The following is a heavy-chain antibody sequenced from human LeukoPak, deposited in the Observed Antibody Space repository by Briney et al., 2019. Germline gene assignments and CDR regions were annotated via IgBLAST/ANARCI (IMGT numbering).Heavy chain of an antibody. V-gene: IGHV5-51*01. CDR3: ARLGGRWPSRNWFDP. D-gene: IGHD4-23*01. J-gene: IGHJ5*02. CDR2: IYPGDSDT. CDR1: GYSFTSYW. Sequence: GESLKISCKGSGYSFTSYWIGWVRQMPGKGLEWMGIIYPGDSDTGYSPSFQGQVTISADKSISTAYLQWSSLKASDTAMYYCARLGGRWPSRNWFDPWGQGTLVTVSS.